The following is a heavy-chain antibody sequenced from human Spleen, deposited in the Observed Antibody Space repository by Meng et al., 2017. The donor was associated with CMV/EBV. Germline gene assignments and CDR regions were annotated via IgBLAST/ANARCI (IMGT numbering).Heavy chain of an antibody. CDR3: ANIDSSGWHDFFDH. CDR1: GFSVNSNY. D-gene: IGHD3-22*01. Sequence: GESLKISCAASGFSVNSNYMSWVRQAPGKGLEWVSVIYSGGSTYYPDSVKGRFTISRVNAKNSVYLQMNSLRAEDTAVYYCANIDSSGWHDFFDHWGQGTLVTVSS. J-gene: IGHJ4*02. V-gene: IGHV3-66*01. CDR2: IYSGGST.